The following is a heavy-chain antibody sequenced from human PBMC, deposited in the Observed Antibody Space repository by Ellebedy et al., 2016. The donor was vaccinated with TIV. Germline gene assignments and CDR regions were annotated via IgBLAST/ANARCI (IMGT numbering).Heavy chain of an antibody. D-gene: IGHD3-16*01. CDR3: ARGWTTPDYYYYYYGMDV. CDR2: IYSGGST. J-gene: IGHJ6*02. Sequence: GGSLRLXXAASGFTVGSNYMSWVRQAPGKGLEWVSVIYSGGSTYYADSVKGRFTISRDNSKNTLYLQMNSLRAEDTAVYYCARGWTTPDYYYYYYGMDVWGQGTTVTVSS. CDR1: GFTVGSNY. V-gene: IGHV3-53*01.